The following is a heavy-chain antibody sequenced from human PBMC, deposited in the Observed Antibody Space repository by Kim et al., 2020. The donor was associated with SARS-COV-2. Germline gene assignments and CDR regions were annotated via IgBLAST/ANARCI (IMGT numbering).Heavy chain of an antibody. CDR3: ARYARAVWFDP. D-gene: IGHD2-2*01. CDR1: GYSISSGYY. J-gene: IGHJ5*02. Sequence: SETLSLTCTVSGYSISSGYYWGWIRQPPGKGLEWIGSIYHSGSTYYNPSLKSRVTISVDTSKNQFSLKLSSVTAADTAVYYCARYARAVWFDPWGQGTLV. V-gene: IGHV4-38-2*02. CDR2: IYHSGST.